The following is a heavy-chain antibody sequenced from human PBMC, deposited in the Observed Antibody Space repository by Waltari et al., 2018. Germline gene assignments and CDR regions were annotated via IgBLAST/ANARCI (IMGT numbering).Heavy chain of an antibody. D-gene: IGHD6-25*01. CDR1: GGSISSYY. V-gene: IGHV4-59*01. CDR3: ARLLAAQDAFDI. Sequence: QVQLQESGPGLVKPSETLSLTCTVSGGSISSYYWSWIRQPPGKGLEWIGYIYYSGSTNSNPSLKSRVTISVDTSKNQFSLKLSSVTAADTAVYYCARLLAAQDAFDIWGQGTMVTVSS. J-gene: IGHJ3*02. CDR2: IYYSGST.